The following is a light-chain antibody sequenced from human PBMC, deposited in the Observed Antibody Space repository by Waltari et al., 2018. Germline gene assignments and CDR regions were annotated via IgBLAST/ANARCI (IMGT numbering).Light chain of an antibody. J-gene: IGLJ1*01. V-gene: IGLV1-44*01. CDR1: SSNIGSNT. Sequence: QSVLTQPPSASGTPGQRVTISCSGSSSNIGSNTVNWYQQLPGTAPKLLIYSNNQRPSGVPDRFSGSKSGTSASLAISGLQSEDEADYSCAAWDDSLNGNYVFGTGTKVTVL. CDR2: SNN. CDR3: AAWDDSLNGNYV.